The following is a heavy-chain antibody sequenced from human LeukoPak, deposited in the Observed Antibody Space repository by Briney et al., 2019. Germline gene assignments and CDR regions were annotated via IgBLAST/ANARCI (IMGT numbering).Heavy chain of an antibody. V-gene: IGHV1-2*02. Sequence: ASVKVSCKASGYAFTGYYMHWVRQAPGQGLEWMGWINPNSGGTNYAQKFQGRVTMTRDTSISTVYLELSWLRSDDTALYYCARQHPTGTDAFDIWGQGTMVTVSS. D-gene: IGHD1-1*01. CDR2: INPNSGGT. CDR3: ARQHPTGTDAFDI. J-gene: IGHJ3*02. CDR1: GYAFTGYY.